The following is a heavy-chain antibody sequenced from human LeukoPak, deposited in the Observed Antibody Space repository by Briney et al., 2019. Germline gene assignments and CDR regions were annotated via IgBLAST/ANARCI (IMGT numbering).Heavy chain of an antibody. J-gene: IGHJ4*02. D-gene: IGHD5/OR15-5a*01. CDR3: ARAGSTTYDC. V-gene: IGHV4-61*01. CDR1: GASISISSYY. CDR2: IYYSGST. Sequence: PSETLSLTCTVSGASISISSYYWSWIRQPPGKGLEWIGYIYYSGSTNYNPSLKSRVTISVDTSKNQFSLKLSSVTAADTAVYYCARAGSTTYDCWGQGTLVTVSS.